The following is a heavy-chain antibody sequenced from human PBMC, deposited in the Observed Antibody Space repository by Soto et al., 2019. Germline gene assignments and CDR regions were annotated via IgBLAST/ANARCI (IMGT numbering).Heavy chain of an antibody. CDR3: ARVSRLVVNWFDP. CDR1: GFTVSSYY. D-gene: IGHD2-15*01. CDR2: IYSGGST. Sequence: EVQLVETGGGLIQPGGSLRLSCAASGFTVSSYYMSWVRQAPGKGLEWVSVIYSGGSTYYADSVKGRFTISRDNSKNTLYLQMNSLRAEDTAVYYCARVSRLVVNWFDPWGQGTLVTVSS. V-gene: IGHV3-53*02. J-gene: IGHJ5*02.